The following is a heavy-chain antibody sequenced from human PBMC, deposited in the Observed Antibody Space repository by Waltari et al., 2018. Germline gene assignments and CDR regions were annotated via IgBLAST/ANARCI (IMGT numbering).Heavy chain of an antibody. V-gene: IGHV4-61*02. J-gene: IGHJ4*02. CDR3: AREEGSYGH. Sequence: HVQLQESGTVLVKPSQTLSLTCTASGDSISSGTYFWSWIRQPAGKGLEWIVRIHSRGRSNYNPSRSGRVTMSVDTSKNQFSRSLTSVTAADTAIYYCAREEGSYGHWGLGTLVTVSS. CDR2: IHSRGRS. CDR1: GDSISSGTYF. D-gene: IGHD3-16*01.